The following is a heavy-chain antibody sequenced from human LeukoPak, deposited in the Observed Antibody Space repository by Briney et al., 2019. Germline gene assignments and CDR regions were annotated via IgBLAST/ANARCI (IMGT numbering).Heavy chain of an antibody. CDR3: ARAGYIVVVPAAIGPHTDPTIFDY. Sequence: GASVKVSCKASGYTFTSYGISWVRQAPGQGLEWMGWIGAYNGNTNYAQKLQGRVTMTTDTSTSTAYMELRSLRSDDTAVYYCARAGYIVVVPAAIGPHTDPTIFDYWGQGTLVTVSS. CDR1: GYTFTSYG. D-gene: IGHD2-2*02. V-gene: IGHV1-18*01. J-gene: IGHJ4*02. CDR2: IGAYNGNT.